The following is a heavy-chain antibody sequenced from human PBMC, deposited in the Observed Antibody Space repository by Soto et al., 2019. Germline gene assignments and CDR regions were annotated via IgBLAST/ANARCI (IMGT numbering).Heavy chain of an antibody. V-gene: IGHV3-15*01. CDR3: TTGPLIVVVVAATGGPDP. D-gene: IGHD2-15*01. J-gene: IGHJ5*02. Sequence: PGGSLRLSCAASGFTFSNAWMSWVRQAPGKGLEWVGRIKSKTDGGTTDYAAPVKGRFTISRDDSKNTLYLQMNSLKTEDTAVYYCTTGPLIVVVVAATGGPDPWGQGTLVTVSS. CDR2: IKSKTDGGTT. CDR1: GFTFSNAW.